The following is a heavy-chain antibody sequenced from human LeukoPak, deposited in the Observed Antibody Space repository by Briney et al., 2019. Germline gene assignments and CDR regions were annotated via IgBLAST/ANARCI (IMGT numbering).Heavy chain of an antibody. J-gene: IGHJ3*02. CDR3: AGAYGSGSYDDAFGI. CDR1: GFTFRNYA. CDR2: ISSSSSTI. V-gene: IGHV3-48*02. D-gene: IGHD3-10*01. Sequence: PGGSLRLSCAASGFTFRNYAMTWVRQAPGKGLEWVSYISSSSSTIYYADSVRGRFTISRDNAKDSLYLQMNSLRDEDTAVYYCAGAYGSGSYDDAFGIWGQGTLVTVSS.